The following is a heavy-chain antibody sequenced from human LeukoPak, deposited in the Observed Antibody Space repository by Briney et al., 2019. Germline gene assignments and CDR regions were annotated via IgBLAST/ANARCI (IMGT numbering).Heavy chain of an antibody. CDR2: IYYSGST. J-gene: IGHJ4*02. Sequence: SETLSLTCAVYGGSFSGYYWSWIRQPPGKGLEWIGYIYYSGSTYYNPSLKSRVTITVDTSKNQFSLKLSSVTAADTAVYYCARAIVRATTHQYFDYWGQGTLVTVSS. V-gene: IGHV4-59*12. CDR1: GGSFSGYY. CDR3: ARAIVRATTHQYFDY. D-gene: IGHD1-26*01.